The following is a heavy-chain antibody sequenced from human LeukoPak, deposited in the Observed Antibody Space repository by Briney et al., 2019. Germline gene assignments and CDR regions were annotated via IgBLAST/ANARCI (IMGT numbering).Heavy chain of an antibody. D-gene: IGHD5-24*01. J-gene: IGHJ3*02. Sequence: SQTLSLTCTVSGGSISIGSYYWSWIRQPAGKGLECIGRMYTSGSTNYNPSLKSRVIISVDTSKNQFSLKLSYVTAADTAVYYCARADGYNYMDAFDIWGQGTMVTVSS. V-gene: IGHV4-61*02. CDR2: MYTSGST. CDR1: GGSISIGSYY. CDR3: ARADGYNYMDAFDI.